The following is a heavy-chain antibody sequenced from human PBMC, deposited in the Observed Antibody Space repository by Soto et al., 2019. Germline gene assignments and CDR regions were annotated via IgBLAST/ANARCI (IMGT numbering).Heavy chain of an antibody. J-gene: IGHJ3*02. V-gene: IGHV3-15*07. Sequence: EVQLVESGGGLVKPGGSLTLSCAVSGVVFNNAWMNWVRQAPGKGLEWVGRIKSKTDGGTTDYAAPVKGRFTISRDDSKNTLYLQMNRLKTEDTAVYYCTHQRWGAFEIWGQGTLVTVSS. CDR3: THQRWGAFEI. CDR1: GVVFNNAW. D-gene: IGHD2-2*01. CDR2: IKSKTDGGTT.